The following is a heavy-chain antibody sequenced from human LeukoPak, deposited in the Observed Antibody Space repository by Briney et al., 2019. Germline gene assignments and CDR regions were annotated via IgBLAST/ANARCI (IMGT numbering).Heavy chain of an antibody. CDR2: IYHSGST. D-gene: IGHD3-3*01. Sequence: SETLSLTCTVSGYSISSGYYWGWIRQPPGKGLERIGSIYHSGSTYYNPSLKSRVTISVDTSKNQFPLKLSSVTAADTAVYYCARDPSFGVVIKAPPTFDYWGQGTLVTVSS. CDR3: ARDPSFGVVIKAPPTFDY. V-gene: IGHV4-38-2*02. CDR1: GYSISSGYY. J-gene: IGHJ4*02.